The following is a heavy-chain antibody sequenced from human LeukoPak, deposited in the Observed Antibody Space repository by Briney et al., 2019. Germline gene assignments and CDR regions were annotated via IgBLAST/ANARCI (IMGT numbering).Heavy chain of an antibody. CDR3: ARDGDYYDILTCYYTEYYYYYGMDV. Sequence: ASVKVSCKASGYTFTSYGISWVRQAPGQGLEWMGWISAYNGNTNYAQKLQGRVTMTTDTSTSTAYMELRSLRSDDTAVYYCARDGDYYDILTCYYTEYYYYYGMDVWGQGTTVTVSS. V-gene: IGHV1-18*01. CDR2: ISAYNGNT. J-gene: IGHJ6*02. D-gene: IGHD3-9*01. CDR1: GYTFTSYG.